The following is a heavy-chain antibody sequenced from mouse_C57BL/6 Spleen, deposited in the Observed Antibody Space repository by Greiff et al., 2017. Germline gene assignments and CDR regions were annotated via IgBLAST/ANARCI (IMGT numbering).Heavy chain of an antibody. D-gene: IGHD1-1*01. Sequence: VQLQQSGAELAKPGASVKLSCKASGYTFTSYWMHWVKQRPGQGLEWIGYINHSSGYTKFNQKFKDKATLTADKSSITASMQLSRLTYEESAVYYAASTTVYYFDYWGQGTTLTVSS. CDR2: INHSSGYT. J-gene: IGHJ2*01. V-gene: IGHV1-7*01. CDR3: ASTTVYYFDY. CDR1: GYTFTSYW.